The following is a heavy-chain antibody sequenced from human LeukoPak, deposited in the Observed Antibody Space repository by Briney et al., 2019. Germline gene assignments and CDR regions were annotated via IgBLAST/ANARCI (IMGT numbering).Heavy chain of an antibody. CDR1: GGSFSGYY. Sequence: TSETLSLTCAVYGGSFSGYYWSWIRQPPGKGLEWIGKINHSGSTNYNPSLKSRVTISVDTSKNQFSLKLSSVTAADTAVYYCASSRAMDTAMVTWGQGTLVTVSS. V-gene: IGHV4-34*01. J-gene: IGHJ5*02. CDR2: INHSGST. D-gene: IGHD5-18*01. CDR3: ASSRAMDTAMVT.